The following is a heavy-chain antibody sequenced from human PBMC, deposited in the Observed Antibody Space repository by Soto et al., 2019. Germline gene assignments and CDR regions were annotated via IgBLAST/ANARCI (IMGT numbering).Heavy chain of an antibody. Sequence: EVQLVESGGGLVQPGGSLRLSCAASGFIFSDHYMDWVRQAPGKGLEWVGRIRNKANSYTTEYAASVKARFTITRDDSKCSLYLQMTSLKTEDTDVYYCGRVALSGDPRKYLDYWGQGTLVTVSS. CDR3: GRVALSGDPRKYLDY. V-gene: IGHV3-72*01. J-gene: IGHJ4*02. CDR2: IRNKANSYTT. CDR1: GFIFSDHY. D-gene: IGHD4-17*01.